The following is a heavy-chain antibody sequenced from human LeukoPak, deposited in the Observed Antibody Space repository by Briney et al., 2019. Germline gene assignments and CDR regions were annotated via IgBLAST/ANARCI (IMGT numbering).Heavy chain of an antibody. J-gene: IGHJ4*02. D-gene: IGHD6-13*01. V-gene: IGHV3-30*18. CDR3: AKDRGSSWQGLYFDY. CDR1: GFTFSSYG. Sequence: PGGSLRLSCAASGFTFSSYGMHWVRQAPGKGLEWVAVISYDGSNKYYADSVKGRFTISRDNSKNTLYLQMNSLRAEDTAVYYCAKDRGSSWQGLYFDYWGQGTLVTVSS. CDR2: ISYDGSNK.